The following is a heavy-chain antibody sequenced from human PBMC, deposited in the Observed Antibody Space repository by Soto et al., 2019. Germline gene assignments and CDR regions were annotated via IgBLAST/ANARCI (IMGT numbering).Heavy chain of an antibody. V-gene: IGHV1-3*01. J-gene: IGHJ3*02. CDR3: ARGPGQFCSSTSCSTDAAFDI. CDR2: INAGNGNT. CDR1: GYTFTSYA. D-gene: IGHD2-2*01. Sequence: GASVKVSCKASGYTFTSYAMHWVRQAPGQRLEWMGWINAGNGNTKYSQKFQGRVTITRDTSASTAYMELSSLRSEDTAVYYCARGPGQFCSSTSCSTDAAFDIWAQGTMVTVSS.